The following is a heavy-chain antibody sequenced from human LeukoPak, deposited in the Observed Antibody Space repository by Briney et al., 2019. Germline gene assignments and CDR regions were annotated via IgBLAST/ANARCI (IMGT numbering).Heavy chain of an antibody. V-gene: IGHV4-39*01. J-gene: IGHJ6*02. D-gene: IGHD3-10*01. CDR3: ASKGTNYYYYGMDV. CDR1: GGSISSSSYY. Sequence: SETLSLTCTVSGGSISSSSYYWGWIRQPPGTGLEWIGSIYYSGSTYYNPSLKSRVTISVDTSKNQFSLKLSSVTAADTAVYYCASKGTNYYYYGMDVWGQGATVTVSS. CDR2: IYYSGST.